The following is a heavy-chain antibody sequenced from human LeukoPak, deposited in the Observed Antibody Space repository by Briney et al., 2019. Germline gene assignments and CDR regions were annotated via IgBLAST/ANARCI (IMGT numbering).Heavy chain of an antibody. CDR3: ARYGVYRGMDV. CDR1: GGSISGYY. CDR2: MYYSGIT. V-gene: IGHV4-59*01. J-gene: IGHJ6*02. D-gene: IGHD5-12*01. Sequence: SETLSLTCTVSGGSISGYYWSWIRQPPGKGRVWIGYMYYSGITSYNPSLKGRVTISVDTSKNQFSLKLSSVTAADTAVYYCARYGVYRGMDVWGQGTTVTVSS.